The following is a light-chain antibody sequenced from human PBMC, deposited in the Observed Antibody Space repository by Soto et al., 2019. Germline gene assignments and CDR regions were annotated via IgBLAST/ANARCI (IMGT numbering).Light chain of an antibody. CDR1: SSDVDVYSY. CDR2: EVS. CDR3: SSKSSTSAVV. Sequence: QSVLTQPASVSGSPGQSITISCTGTSSDVDVYSYVSWYQQHPGKAPKPMIYEVSNRPSGISDRFSGSMSGNTASLTISGLQAEDEADYYCSSKSSTSAVVFGGGTKVTVL. J-gene: IGLJ3*02. V-gene: IGLV2-14*01.